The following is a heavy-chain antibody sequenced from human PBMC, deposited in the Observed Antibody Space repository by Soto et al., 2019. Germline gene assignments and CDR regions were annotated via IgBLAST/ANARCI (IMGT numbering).Heavy chain of an antibody. CDR3: GGWTTFGGVQGFDY. J-gene: IGHJ4*02. V-gene: IGHV4-59*08. D-gene: IGHD3-16*01. CDR2: IYYSGST. CDR1: GGSISSYY. Sequence: SETLSLTCTVSGGSISSYYWSWIRQPPGKGLEWIGYIYYSGSTNYNPSLKSRVTISVDTSKNQFSLKLSSVTAADTAVYYCGGWTTFGGVQGFDYWGQGTLVTVSS.